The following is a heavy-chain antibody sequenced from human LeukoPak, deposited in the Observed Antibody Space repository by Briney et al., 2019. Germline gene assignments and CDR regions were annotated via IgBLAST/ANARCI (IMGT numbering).Heavy chain of an antibody. CDR2: ISGSGGST. Sequence: PGGSLRLSCAASGFTFSSYAMSWVRQAPGKGLEWVSAISGSGGSTYYADSVKGRFTISRDNSKNTLYLQMNSLKSEDTAVYYCITEPPMDFFVVIPAWGQGILVTVSS. V-gene: IGHV3-23*01. CDR1: GFTFSSYA. CDR3: ITEPPMDFFVVIPA. D-gene: IGHD2-2*01. J-gene: IGHJ5*02.